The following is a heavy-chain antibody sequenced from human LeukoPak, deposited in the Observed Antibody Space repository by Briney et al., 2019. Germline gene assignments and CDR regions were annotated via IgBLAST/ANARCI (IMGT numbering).Heavy chain of an antibody. J-gene: IGHJ4*02. V-gene: IGHV1-8*01. D-gene: IGHD5-12*01. CDR3: ARGLYLVATTVEYYFDY. CDR2: MNPNSGNT. CDR1: GYTFTSYD. Sequence: GASVKVSCKASGYTFTSYDISWVRQATGQGLEWMGWMNPNSGNTDYAQKFQGRVTMTRNTSISTAYMELSSLRSEDTAVYYCARGLYLVATTVEYYFDYWGQGTLVTVSS.